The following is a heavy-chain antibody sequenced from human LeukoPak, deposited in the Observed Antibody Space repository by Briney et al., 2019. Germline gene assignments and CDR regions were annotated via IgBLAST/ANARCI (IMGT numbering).Heavy chain of an antibody. D-gene: IGHD3-10*01. V-gene: IGHV3-23*01. J-gene: IGHJ4*02. CDR3: AKATLLWFGAYSFDY. Sequence: GGSLRLSCAASGFTFSSYAMSWVRQAPGKGLEWVSAISGSGGSTYYADSVKGRFTISRDNSKNTLYLQMNSLRAEDTAVYYCAKATLLWFGAYSFDYWGQGTLVTVSS. CDR2: ISGSGGST. CDR1: GFTFSSYA.